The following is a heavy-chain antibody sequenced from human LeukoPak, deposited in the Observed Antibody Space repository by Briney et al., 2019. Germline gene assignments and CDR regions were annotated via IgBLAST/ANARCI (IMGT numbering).Heavy chain of an antibody. CDR3: ARGPYDFWSGYQSLYYFDY. CDR2: TYHSGST. CDR1: GGSISSGGYS. J-gene: IGHJ4*02. D-gene: IGHD3-3*01. Sequence: SQTLSLTCAVSGGSISSGGYSWSWIRQPPGTGLEWIGYTYHSGSTYYNPSLKSRVTISVDRSKNQFSLELSSVTAADTAVYYCARGPYDFWSGYQSLYYFDYWGQGTLVTVSS. V-gene: IGHV4-30-2*01.